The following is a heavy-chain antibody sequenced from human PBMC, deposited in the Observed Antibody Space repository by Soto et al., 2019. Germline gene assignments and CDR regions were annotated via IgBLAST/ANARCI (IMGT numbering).Heavy chain of an antibody. J-gene: IGHJ4*02. Sequence: PGGSLRLSCAASGFTVSSNYMSWVRQAPGKGLEWVSVIYSGGSTYYADSVKGRFTISRDNSKNTLYLQMNSLRAEDTAVYYCASAPPRGCSGGSCYYYWGQGTLVTVSS. D-gene: IGHD2-15*01. V-gene: IGHV3-66*01. CDR3: ASAPPRGCSGGSCYYY. CDR1: GFTVSSNY. CDR2: IYSGGST.